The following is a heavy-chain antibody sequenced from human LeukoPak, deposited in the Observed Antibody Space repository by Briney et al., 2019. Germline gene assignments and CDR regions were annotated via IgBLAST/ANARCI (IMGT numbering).Heavy chain of an antibody. V-gene: IGHV1-69*06. CDR3: ATGSILAVTTPFDY. CDR1: GGTFSSYA. CDR2: IIPIFGTA. J-gene: IGHJ4*02. Sequence: SVKVSCKASGGTFSSYAISWVRQAPGQGLEWMGGIIPIFGTANYAQKFQGRVTITADKSTSTAYMELSSLRSEDTAVYYCATGSILAVTTPFDYWGQGTLVTVSS. D-gene: IGHD4-17*01.